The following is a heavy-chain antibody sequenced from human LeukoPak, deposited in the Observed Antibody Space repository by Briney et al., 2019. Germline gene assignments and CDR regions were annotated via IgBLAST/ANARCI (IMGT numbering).Heavy chain of an antibody. V-gene: IGHV3-23*01. CDR3: AKDRYSYGRYYYYMDV. Sequence: GGSLRLSCAASGFTFSSYSMNWVRQAPGKGLEWDSAISGSGGSTYYADSVKGRFTISRDNSKNTLYLQMNSLRAEDTAVYYCAKDRYSYGRYYYYMDVWGKGTTVTVSS. D-gene: IGHD5-18*01. J-gene: IGHJ6*03. CDR2: ISGSGGST. CDR1: GFTFSSYS.